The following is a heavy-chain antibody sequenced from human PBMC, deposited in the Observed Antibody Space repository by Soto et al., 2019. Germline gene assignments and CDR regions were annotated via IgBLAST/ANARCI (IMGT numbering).Heavy chain of an antibody. CDR3: ARGNTYYDILTELDY. D-gene: IGHD3-9*01. V-gene: IGHV1-3*01. CDR1: GYTFTSYA. CDR2: IKAGNGNT. J-gene: IGHJ4*02. Sequence: ASVKVSCKASGYTFTSYARHWVRQAPGQRLEWMGWIKAGNGNTKYSQKFQGRVTITRDTSASTAYMELSSLRSEDTAVYYRARGNTYYDILTELDYWGQGTLVTVSS.